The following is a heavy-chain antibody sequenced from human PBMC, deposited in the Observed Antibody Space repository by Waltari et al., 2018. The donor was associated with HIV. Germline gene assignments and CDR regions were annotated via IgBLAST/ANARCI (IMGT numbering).Heavy chain of an antibody. Sequence: HVQQVQSGAEVKKPGASVKVYCKASGYTFTSYDSNWVRQATGQGLAWRGWRKTKTGNTCYAQKFQVRVSMTRNISMSKASMDLCGSLSEDTALYYCATRGYSWNTPNFDCWGQGTPVTVSS. J-gene: IGHJ4*02. CDR3: ATRGYSWNTPNFDC. D-gene: IGHD5-18*01. CDR1: GYTFTSYD. V-gene: IGHV1-8*01. CDR2: RKTKTGNT.